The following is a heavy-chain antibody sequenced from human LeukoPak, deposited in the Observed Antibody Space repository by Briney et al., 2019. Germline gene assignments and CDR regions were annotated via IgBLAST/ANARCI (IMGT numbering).Heavy chain of an antibody. J-gene: IGHJ5*02. V-gene: IGHV4-34*01. Sequence: SETLSLTCAVYGGSFSGYYWSWIRQPPGKGLEWIGEINHSGSTNYNPSLKSRVTISVDTSKNQFSLKLSPVTAADTAVYYCARGGWFDPWGQGTLVTVSS. CDR1: GGSFSGYY. CDR2: INHSGST. CDR3: ARGGWFDP.